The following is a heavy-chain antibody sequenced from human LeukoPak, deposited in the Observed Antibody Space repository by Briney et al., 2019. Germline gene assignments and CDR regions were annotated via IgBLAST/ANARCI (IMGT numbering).Heavy chain of an antibody. CDR3: ARDNSAFLTGYYFYFDY. CDR1: GFTFSSYS. D-gene: IGHD3-9*01. CDR2: ISSSSSYI. J-gene: IGHJ4*02. Sequence: PGGSLRLSCAASGFTFSSYSMNWIRQAPGKGLEWVSSISSSSSYIYYADSLKGRFTITRDNAKNSLYLQMNSLRAEDTAVYYCARDNSAFLTGYYFYFDYWGQGTLVTVPS. V-gene: IGHV3-21*01.